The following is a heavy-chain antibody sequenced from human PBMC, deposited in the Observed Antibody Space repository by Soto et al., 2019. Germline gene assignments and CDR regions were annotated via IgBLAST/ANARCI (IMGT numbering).Heavy chain of an antibody. Sequence: QVQLVQSGAEVKKPGASVKVSCKASGYTFTSYGISWVRQAPGQGLEWMGWISAYNGNTNYAQKPQGRXTXTXXTSTSTAYRELRSLRPDDTAVYYCARGNTMVRGVILYSFDYWGRGTLVTVSS. J-gene: IGHJ4*02. CDR3: ARGNTMVRGVILYSFDY. D-gene: IGHD3-10*01. CDR1: GYTFTSYG. V-gene: IGHV1-18*01. CDR2: ISAYNGNT.